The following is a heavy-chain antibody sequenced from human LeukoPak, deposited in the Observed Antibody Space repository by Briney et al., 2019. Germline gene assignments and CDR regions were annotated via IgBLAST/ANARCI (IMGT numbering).Heavy chain of an antibody. CDR3: HRSGSPFDY. J-gene: IGHJ4*02. Sequence: PGGSLRLSCAASGFTFSSYAMHWVRQAPGKGLEWVAVISYDGSNKYYADSVKGRFTISRDNSKNTLYLQMNSLRAEDTAVYYCHRSGSPFDYWGQGTLVTVSS. CDR2: ISYDGSNK. V-gene: IGHV3-30-3*01. CDR1: GFTFSSYA. D-gene: IGHD1-26*01.